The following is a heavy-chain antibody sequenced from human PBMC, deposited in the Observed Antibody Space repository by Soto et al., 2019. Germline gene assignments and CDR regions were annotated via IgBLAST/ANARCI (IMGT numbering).Heavy chain of an antibody. CDR2: IVVGSGNT. D-gene: IGHD6-13*01. V-gene: IGHV1-58*01. CDR3: AADNEPYSCGWYYY. J-gene: IGHJ4*01. CDR1: GFSFTSSA. Sequence: VASVKVSCKASGFSFTSSAVQWVRQARGQRLEWIGWIVVGSGNTNYAQKFQERVTITRDMSTSTAYMELSSLRSEDTAVYYCAADNEPYSCGWYYYWGRGTLVTVS.